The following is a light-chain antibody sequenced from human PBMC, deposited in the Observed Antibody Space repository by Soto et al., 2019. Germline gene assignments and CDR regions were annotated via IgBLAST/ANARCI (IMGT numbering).Light chain of an antibody. CDR2: GAF. CDR1: QSIGNSQ. Sequence: ELVLTQFPDTLSLSLRERATLSCRTSQSIGNSQVAWYQQKPGQAPRLLIYGAFNRATGIPDRFSGSGSGTDFTLIISRLEPEDFAVYYCQFGRETFGQGTKVDIK. J-gene: IGKJ1*01. CDR3: QFGRET. V-gene: IGKV3-20*01.